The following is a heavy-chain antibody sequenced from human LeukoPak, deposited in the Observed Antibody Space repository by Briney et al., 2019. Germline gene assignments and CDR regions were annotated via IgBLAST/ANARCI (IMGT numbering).Heavy chain of an antibody. CDR3: ARAITKMFIDFDY. CDR2: INPNSGGT. Sequence: INPNSGGTNYAQKFQGRVTMTRDTSISTAYMELSRLRSDDTAVYYCARAITKMFIDFDYWGQGTLVTVSS. D-gene: IGHD3-22*01. V-gene: IGHV1-2*02. J-gene: IGHJ4*02.